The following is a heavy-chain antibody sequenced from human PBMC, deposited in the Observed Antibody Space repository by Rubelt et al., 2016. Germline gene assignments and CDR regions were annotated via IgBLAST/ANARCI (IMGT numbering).Heavy chain of an antibody. J-gene: IGHJ6*02. V-gene: IGHV1-69*01. D-gene: IGHD2-21*02. CDR3: ARDPAYCGDDCYSAYYYHYGLDV. CDR2: ISPMFGTA. Sequence: ISWVRQAPGQGLEWMGGISPMFGTANYAQRFQDRVTITADQSTSTAYMEVRSLRSDDTAVYYCARDPAYCGDDCYSAYYYHYGLDVWGQGTTVTVSS.